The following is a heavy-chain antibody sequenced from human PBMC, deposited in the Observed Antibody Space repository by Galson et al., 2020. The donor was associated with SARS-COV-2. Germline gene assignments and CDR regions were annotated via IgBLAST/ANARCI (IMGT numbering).Heavy chain of an antibody. V-gene: IGHV1-69*13. CDR3: ARTGYSSSWYYYYGMDV. CDR2: IIPIFGTA. J-gene: IGHJ6*02. CDR1: GGTFSSYA. Sequence: SVKVSCQASGGTFSSYAISWVRQAPGQGLEWMGGIIPIFGTANYAQKSQGRVTITADESTSTAYMELSSLRSEDTAVYYCARTGYSSSWYYYYGMDVWCQGTTVTVSS. D-gene: IGHD6-13*01.